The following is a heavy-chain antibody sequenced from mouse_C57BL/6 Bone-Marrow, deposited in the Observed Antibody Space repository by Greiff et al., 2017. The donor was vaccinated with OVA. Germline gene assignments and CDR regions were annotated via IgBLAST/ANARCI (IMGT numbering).Heavy chain of an antibody. J-gene: IGHJ2*01. CDR3: TRDYYGSPLDY. CDR2: IDPETGGT. V-gene: IGHV1-15*01. Sequence: VQRVESGAELVRPGASVTLSCKASGYTFTDYEMHWVKQTPVHGLEWIGAIDPETGGTAYNQKFKGKAILTADKSSSTAYMELRSLTSEDSAVYYCTRDYYGSPLDYWGQGTTLTVSS. D-gene: IGHD1-1*01. CDR1: GYTFTDYE.